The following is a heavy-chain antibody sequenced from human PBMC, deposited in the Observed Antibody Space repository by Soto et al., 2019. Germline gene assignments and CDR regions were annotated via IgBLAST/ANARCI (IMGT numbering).Heavy chain of an antibody. Sequence: GGSLRLSCAASGSTFSSYAMHWVRQAPGKGLEWVAVISYDGSNKYYADSVKGRFTISRDNSKNTLYLQMNSLRAEDTAVYYCARETYYYDSSTGGFDYWGQGTLVTVSS. CDR1: GSTFSSYA. D-gene: IGHD3-22*01. CDR3: ARETYYYDSSTGGFDY. V-gene: IGHV3-30-3*01. CDR2: ISYDGSNK. J-gene: IGHJ4*02.